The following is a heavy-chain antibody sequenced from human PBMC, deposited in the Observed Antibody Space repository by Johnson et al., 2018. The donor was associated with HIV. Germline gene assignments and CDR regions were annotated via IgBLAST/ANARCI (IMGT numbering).Heavy chain of an antibody. Sequence: QVQLVESGGGVVQPGRSLRLSCAASGISVSGNYMTWVRQAPGKGLEWMAVISYDGSNKYYADSVKGRFTISRDNSKNTLYLQMNSLRAEDMALYYCAKDGYSSSWYPYAFDIWGQGTMVTVSS. CDR3: AKDGYSSSWYPYAFDI. V-gene: IGHV3-30-3*01. CDR2: ISYDGSNK. D-gene: IGHD6-13*01. CDR1: GISVSGNY. J-gene: IGHJ3*02.